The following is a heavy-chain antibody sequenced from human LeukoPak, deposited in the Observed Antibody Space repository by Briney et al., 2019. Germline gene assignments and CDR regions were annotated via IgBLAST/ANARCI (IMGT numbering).Heavy chain of an antibody. CDR1: GGSISSGGYY. J-gene: IGHJ5*02. CDR2: IYYSGST. Sequence: SETLSLTCTVSGGSISSGGYYWSWIRQHPAKGLDWIGYIYYSGSTSYNPSLKSRVTISVDTSKNHFSLNLSSVTAADTAVYYCARGNGYSNQNWFDPWGQGTLVTVSS. D-gene: IGHD4-11*01. V-gene: IGHV4-31*03. CDR3: ARGNGYSNQNWFDP.